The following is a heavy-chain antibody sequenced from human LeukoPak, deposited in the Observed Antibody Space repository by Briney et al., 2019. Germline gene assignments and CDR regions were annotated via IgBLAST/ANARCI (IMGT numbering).Heavy chain of an antibody. D-gene: IGHD2-2*02. V-gene: IGHV4-59*12. Sequence: SETLSLTCSVSGGSISSYYWSWIRQPPGKGLEWIGYIYYSGSTYYNPSLKSRVTISVDTSKNQFSLRLSSVTAADTAVYYCARLVGQKDIVEVPAAINAFDMWGQGTVVTVSS. CDR3: ARLVGQKDIVEVPAAINAFDM. J-gene: IGHJ3*02. CDR1: GGSISSYY. CDR2: IYYSGST.